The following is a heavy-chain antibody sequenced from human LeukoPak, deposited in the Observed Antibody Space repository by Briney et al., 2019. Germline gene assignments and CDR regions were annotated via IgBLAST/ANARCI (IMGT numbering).Heavy chain of an antibody. Sequence: ASVKVSCKASGYTFTGYYMHWVRQAPGQGLEWMGWINPNSGGTNYAQKSQGWVTMTRDTSISTAYMELSRLRSDDTAVYYCARGITMVRGAQEDYYGMDVWGKGTTVTVSS. CDR2: INPNSGGT. CDR1: GYTFTGYY. V-gene: IGHV1-2*04. D-gene: IGHD3-10*01. CDR3: ARGITMVRGAQEDYYGMDV. J-gene: IGHJ6*04.